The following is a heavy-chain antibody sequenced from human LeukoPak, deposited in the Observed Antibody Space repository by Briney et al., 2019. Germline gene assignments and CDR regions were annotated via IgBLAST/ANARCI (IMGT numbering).Heavy chain of an antibody. V-gene: IGHV1-2*02. D-gene: IGHD2-15*01. J-gene: IGHJ6*03. CDR1: GYTFTGYY. CDR2: INPNSGGT. CDR3: ARGPRYCSGGSCYYYYYYMDV. Sequence: ASVKVSCKASGYTFTGYYMHWVRQAPGQGLEWMGWINPNSGGTNYAQKFQGRVTMTRDTSISTAYMELSRLRSDDTAVYYCARGPRYCSGGSCYYYYYYMDVWGKGTTVTISS.